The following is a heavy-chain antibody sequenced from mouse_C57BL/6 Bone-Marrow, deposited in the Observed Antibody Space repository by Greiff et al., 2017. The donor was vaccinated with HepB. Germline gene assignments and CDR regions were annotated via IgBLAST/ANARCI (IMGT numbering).Heavy chain of an antibody. CDR1: GFTFTDYY. D-gene: IGHD2-1*01. Sequence: VQLKQSGPVLVKPGPSVKISCKASGFTFTDYYMHWVKQSHGKSLEWIGLVYPYNGGTSYNQKFKGKATLTVDTSSSTAYMELNSLTSEDSAVYYCARVYYGKKGYWYFDVWGTGTTVTVSS. J-gene: IGHJ1*03. CDR2: VYPYNGGT. CDR3: ARVYYGKKGYWYFDV. V-gene: IGHV1-36*01.